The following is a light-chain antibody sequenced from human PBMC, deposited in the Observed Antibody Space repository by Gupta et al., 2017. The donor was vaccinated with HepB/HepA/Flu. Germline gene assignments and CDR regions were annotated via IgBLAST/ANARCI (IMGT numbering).Light chain of an antibody. CDR3: HHYGSSSWT. CDR2: SAS. J-gene: IGKJ1*01. CDR1: QYVSSTY. Sequence: EIVLTQSPGTLSLSPGERATLSCRASQYVSSTYLAWSQQRPGQAPRLLIYSASNRATGIPDRFSGSGSGTDFTLTISRLEPEDFAVYYCHHYGSSSWTFGQGTEVEIK. V-gene: IGKV3-20*01.